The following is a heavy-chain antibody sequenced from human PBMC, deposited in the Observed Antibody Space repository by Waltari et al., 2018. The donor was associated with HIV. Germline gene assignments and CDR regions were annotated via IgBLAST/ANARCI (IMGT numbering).Heavy chain of an antibody. V-gene: IGHV4-34*01. D-gene: IGHD3-22*01. CDR2: INHSGST. J-gene: IGHJ4*02. CDR1: GGSFSGYY. Sequence: QVQLQQWGAGLLKPSETLSLTCAVYGGSFSGYYWRWIRQPPGKGLEWIGEINHSGSTNYNPSLKSRVTISVDTSKNQFSLKLSSVTAADTAVYYCARGRRNYYDSSGYYYYWGQGTLVTVSS. CDR3: ARGRRNYYDSSGYYYY.